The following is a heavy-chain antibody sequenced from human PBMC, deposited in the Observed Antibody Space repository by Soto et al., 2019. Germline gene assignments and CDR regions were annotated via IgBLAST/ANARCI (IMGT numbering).Heavy chain of an antibody. CDR1: GFAFSTYA. CDR2: IVDSGDRT. Sequence: PGGSLRLSCVASGFAFSTYAMTWVRQAPGKGLEWVSAIVDSGDRTYYADSVKGRFTISRDNSKNTLYLYMDDLRAEDTAVYYCAKRSWITSPEYYWFDLWGQGTLVTVSS. CDR3: AKRSWITSPEYYWFDL. V-gene: IGHV3-23*01. J-gene: IGHJ5*02. D-gene: IGHD2-2*01.